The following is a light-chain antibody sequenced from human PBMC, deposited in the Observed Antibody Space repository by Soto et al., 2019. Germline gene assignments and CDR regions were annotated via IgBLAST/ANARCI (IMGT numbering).Light chain of an antibody. CDR3: SSYAGSRYV. CDR1: SSDVGGYNY. J-gene: IGLJ1*01. Sequence: LTQPPSASGSPGQSVTISCTGTSSDVGGYNYVSWYQQHPGKAPKLMIYEVTKRPSGVPDRFSGSKSGNTASLTVSGLQAEDEADYYCSSYAGSRYVFGTWTKVTVL. V-gene: IGLV2-8*01. CDR2: EVT.